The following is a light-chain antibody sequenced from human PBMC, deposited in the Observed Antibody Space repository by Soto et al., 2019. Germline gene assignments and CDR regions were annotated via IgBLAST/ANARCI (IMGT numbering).Light chain of an antibody. Sequence: QSALTQPASMSWTPGQRVTISCSGSSSNIGSNTVNWYQQLPGTAPKLLIYSNNQRPSGVPDRFSGSKSGTSASLAISGLQSEDEADYYCAAWDDSLNGPVFGTGTKVTVL. V-gene: IGLV1-44*01. CDR1: SSNIGSNT. J-gene: IGLJ1*01. CDR2: SNN. CDR3: AAWDDSLNGPV.